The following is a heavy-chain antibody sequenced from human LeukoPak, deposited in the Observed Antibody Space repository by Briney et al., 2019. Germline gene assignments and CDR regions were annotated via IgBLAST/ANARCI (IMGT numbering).Heavy chain of an antibody. CDR3: ARNDFWSGYPGSYMDV. Sequence: ASVKVSCKASGYTLTGYYMHWVRHAPGQGLEWMGWINPNSGGTNYAQNFQGRVTMTRDTSISTAYKEMSRLRSEVTAVYYCARNDFWSGYPGSYMDVWGKGTTVTVSS. CDR1: GYTLTGYY. CDR2: INPNSGGT. D-gene: IGHD3-3*01. V-gene: IGHV1-2*02. J-gene: IGHJ6*03.